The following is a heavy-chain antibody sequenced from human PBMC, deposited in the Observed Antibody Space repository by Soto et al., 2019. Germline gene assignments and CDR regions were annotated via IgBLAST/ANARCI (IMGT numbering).Heavy chain of an antibody. CDR2: IYYSGST. J-gene: IGHJ4*02. CDR3: ARSLVVVPAAMGFFDY. V-gene: IGHV4-59*08. D-gene: IGHD2-2*01. CDR1: GGTISSYY. Sequence: PSETLSLTCTVSGGTISSYYWSWIRQPPGKGLEWIGNIYYSGSTNYNPSLKSRVTISVDTSKNQFSLKLSSVTAADTAVYYCARSLVVVPAAMGFFDYWGQGTLVTVSS.